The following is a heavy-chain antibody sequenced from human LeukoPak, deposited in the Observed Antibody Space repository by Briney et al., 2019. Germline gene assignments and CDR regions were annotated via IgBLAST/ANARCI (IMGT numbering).Heavy chain of an antibody. V-gene: IGHV1-8*01. CDR3: ARLVDYSNYVPYGMDV. D-gene: IGHD4-11*01. CDR1: GYTITSYD. J-gene: IGHJ6*02. Sequence: ASVKVSCKASGYTITSYDINWVRQATGQGLEWMGWMNPNSGNTGYAQKFQGRVTMTRNTSISTAYMELSSLRSEDTAVYYCARLVDYSNYVPYGMDVWGQGTTVIVSS. CDR2: MNPNSGNT.